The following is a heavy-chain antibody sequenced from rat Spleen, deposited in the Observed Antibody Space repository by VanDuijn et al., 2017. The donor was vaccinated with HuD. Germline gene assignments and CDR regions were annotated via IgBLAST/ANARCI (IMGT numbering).Heavy chain of an antibody. Sequence: EVQLVESGGGLVQPGRSLKLSCAASGFTFSNYDMAWVRQAPKKGLEWVAYISYDGGITYYRDSVKGRFTISRDNAKSTLSLQMDSLRSEDTATYYCARLRYNPFDYWGQGVMVTVSS. CDR2: ISYDGGIT. CDR1: GFTFSNYD. CDR3: ARLRYNPFDY. V-gene: IGHV5-29*01. J-gene: IGHJ2*01. D-gene: IGHD1-5*01.